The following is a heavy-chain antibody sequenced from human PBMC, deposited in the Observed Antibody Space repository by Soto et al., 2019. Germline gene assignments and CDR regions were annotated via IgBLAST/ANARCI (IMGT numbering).Heavy chain of an antibody. Sequence: EVQLLESGGGFVRPGGSLRLSCAASGFNFRQYAMVWVRQAPGKGLEWVSAITATATHYADSVKGRFTISKDSSMTTLYLDINNLRVEDTAVYYCAKGMVPDQWGQGTLITVSS. CDR1: GFNFRQYA. J-gene: IGHJ5*02. CDR2: ITATAT. V-gene: IGHV3-23*01. CDR3: AKGMVPDQ. D-gene: IGHD2-8*01.